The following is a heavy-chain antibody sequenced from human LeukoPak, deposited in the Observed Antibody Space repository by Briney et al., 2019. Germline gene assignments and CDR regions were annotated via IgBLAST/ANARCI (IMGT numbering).Heavy chain of an antibody. CDR1: GFTVSSNY. V-gene: IGHV3-53*01. J-gene: IGHJ5*02. D-gene: IGHD3-9*01. CDR2: IYSGGST. Sequence: GGSLRLSCAASGFTVSSNYMSWVRQAPGKGLEWVSLIYSGGSTYYADSVKGRFTISRDNSRNTLYLQMKSLRAEDTAVYYCARLYYDILTGYGWFDPWGQGTLVTVSS. CDR3: ARLYYDILTGYGWFDP.